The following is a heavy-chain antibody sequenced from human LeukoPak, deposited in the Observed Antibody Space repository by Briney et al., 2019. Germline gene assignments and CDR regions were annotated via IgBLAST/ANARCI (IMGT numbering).Heavy chain of an antibody. CDR3: ARTTHCSGGSCYLDY. Sequence: PSETLSLTCAVYGGSFSGYYWSWIRQPPGKGLEWIGEINHSGSTNYNPSLKSRVTISVDTSKNQFSLKLSSVTAADTAVYYCARTTHCSGGSCYLDYWGQGTLVTVSP. V-gene: IGHV4-34*01. D-gene: IGHD2-15*01. J-gene: IGHJ4*02. CDR1: GGSFSGYY. CDR2: INHSGST.